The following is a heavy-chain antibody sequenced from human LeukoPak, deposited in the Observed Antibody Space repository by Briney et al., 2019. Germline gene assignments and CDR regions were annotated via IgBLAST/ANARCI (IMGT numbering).Heavy chain of an antibody. J-gene: IGHJ6*03. CDR3: ARGGEGASHDFWSGYPVPPLDYYYYYYMDV. D-gene: IGHD3-3*01. V-gene: IGHV3-20*04. CDR1: GFTFDDYG. CDR2: INWNGGST. Sequence: GGSLRLSCAASGFTFDDYGMSWVRQAPGKGLEWVSGINWNGGSTGYANSVKGRFTISRDNAKNSLYLQMNSLRAEDTALYYCARGGEGASHDFWSGYPVPPLDYYYYYYMDVWGKGTTVTVSS.